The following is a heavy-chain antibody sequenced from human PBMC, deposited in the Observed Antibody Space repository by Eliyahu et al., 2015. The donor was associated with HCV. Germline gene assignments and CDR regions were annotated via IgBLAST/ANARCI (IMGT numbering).Heavy chain of an antibody. Sequence: EVQLVESGGGLVQPGGSLXLSCAASGSPFSSYWMHWVRQAPGKGLVWVSRINSDGSSTSYADSVKGRFTISRDNAKNTLYLQMNSLRAEDTAVYYCARDKYRQYFDLWGRGTLVTVSS. D-gene: IGHD3-16*02. CDR2: INSDGSST. J-gene: IGHJ2*01. CDR1: GSPFSSYW. CDR3: ARDKYRQYFDL. V-gene: IGHV3-74*01.